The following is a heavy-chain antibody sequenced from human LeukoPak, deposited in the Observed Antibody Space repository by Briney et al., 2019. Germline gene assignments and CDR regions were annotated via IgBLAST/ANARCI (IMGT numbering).Heavy chain of an antibody. V-gene: IGHV3-23*01. D-gene: IGHD4-17*01. J-gene: IGHJ2*01. Sequence: GGSLRLSCAASGFTFSSYGMHWVRQAPGKGLEWVSGISGSGGSTYYADSVKGRFTISRDNSKNTLYLQMNSLRAEDTAVYYCAKGSYGDSPYWYFNLWGRGTLVTVSS. CDR2: ISGSGGST. CDR1: GFTFSSYG. CDR3: AKGSYGDSPYWYFNL.